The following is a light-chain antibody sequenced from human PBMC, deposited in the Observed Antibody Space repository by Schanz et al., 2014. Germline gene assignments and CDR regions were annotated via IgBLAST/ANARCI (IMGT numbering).Light chain of an antibody. CDR2: DVS. J-gene: IGLJ2*01. Sequence: QSALTQPPSASGSPGQSVTISCTGTCSDVGGYNYVSWYQQHPGKAPKLMIYDVSNRPSGVSNRFSGSKSGNTASLTISGLQAEDEADYYCSSYTSSSTLGVVFGGGTKLTVL. CDR3: SSYTSSSTLGVV. V-gene: IGLV2-14*01. CDR1: CSDVGGYNY.